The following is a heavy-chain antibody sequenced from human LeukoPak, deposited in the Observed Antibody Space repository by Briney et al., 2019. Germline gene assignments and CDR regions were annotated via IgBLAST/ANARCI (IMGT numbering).Heavy chain of an antibody. D-gene: IGHD3-16*01. V-gene: IGHV3-13*04. J-gene: IGHJ5*01. CDR1: GFTFSRYD. Sequence: GGSLRLSCAASGFTFSRYDMHWVRQATGKGLEWISSIGTGGNTYYIGSVKGRFTISRENAKSSLYLQMNSLRAGEKAVYYCVRGGEIGFDSWGQGTLVTVSS. CDR2: IGTGGNT. CDR3: VRGGEIGFDS.